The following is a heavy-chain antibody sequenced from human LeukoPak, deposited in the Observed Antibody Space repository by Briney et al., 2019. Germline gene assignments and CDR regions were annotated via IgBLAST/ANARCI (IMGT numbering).Heavy chain of an antibody. D-gene: IGHD6-19*01. CDR2: IFSNEEK. Sequence: ESGPTLVNPTETLTLTCTVSGFSLSTARRGVSWIRQPPGKALEWLAHIFSNEEKSYSTSLKSRLTISKETSKSQVVLTMTNMDPVDTATYYCALPGIAVAGTRAFDIWGQGTMVTVSS. CDR3: ALPGIAVAGTRAFDI. V-gene: IGHV2-26*01. J-gene: IGHJ3*02. CDR1: GFSLSTARRG.